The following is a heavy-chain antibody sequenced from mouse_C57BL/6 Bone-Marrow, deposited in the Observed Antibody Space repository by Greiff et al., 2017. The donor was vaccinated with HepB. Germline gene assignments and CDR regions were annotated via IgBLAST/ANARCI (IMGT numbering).Heavy chain of an antibody. CDR3: ARFLYYGSFDY. Sequence: EVKVVESGGGLVQPGGSLSLSCAASGFTFTDYYMSWVRQPPGKALEWLGFIRNKANGYTTEYSASVKGLFTISRDNSQSILYLQMNALRAEDSATYYCARFLYYGSFDYWGQGTTLTVSS. CDR1: GFTFTDYY. D-gene: IGHD1-1*01. V-gene: IGHV7-3*01. J-gene: IGHJ2*01. CDR2: IRNKANGYTT.